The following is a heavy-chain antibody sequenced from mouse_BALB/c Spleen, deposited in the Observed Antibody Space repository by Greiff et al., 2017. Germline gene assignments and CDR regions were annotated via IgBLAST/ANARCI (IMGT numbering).Heavy chain of an antibody. CDR1: GFTFSSYA. D-gene: IGHD2-3*01. V-gene: IGHV5-6-5*01. CDR3: ARGRGYYEY. J-gene: IGHJ2*01. CDR2: IRSGGST. Sequence: EVKLVESGGGLVKPGGSLKLSCAASGFTFSSYAMSWVRQTPEKRLEWVASIRSGGSTYYPDSVKGRFTISRDNARNILYLQMSSLRSEDTAMYYCARGRGYYEYWGQGTTLTVSS.